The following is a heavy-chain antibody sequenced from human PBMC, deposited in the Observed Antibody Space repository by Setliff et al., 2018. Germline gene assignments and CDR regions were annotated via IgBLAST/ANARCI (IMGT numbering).Heavy chain of an antibody. Sequence: SVKVSCKASGYTLTAYYIHWVRQAPGQGLEWMGWINPNNGIANYAQKFQGRVTITADKSTSTSYMELSSLRSEDTAVYYCARDHIAASPYYYYYMDVWGKGTTVTVSS. J-gene: IGHJ6*03. D-gene: IGHD6-13*01. CDR2: INPNNGIA. CDR3: ARDHIAASPYYYYYMDV. CDR1: GYTLTAYY. V-gene: IGHV1-69*10.